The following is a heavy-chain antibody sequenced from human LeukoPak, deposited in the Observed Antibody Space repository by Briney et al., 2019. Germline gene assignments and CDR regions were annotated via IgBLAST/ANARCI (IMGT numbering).Heavy chain of an antibody. Sequence: QPGGSLKLSCAASGFTFSGSAMHWVRQASGKGLEWVGRIRSKANSYATAYAASVKGRFTISRDDSKNTAYLQMNSLKTEDTAVYYCTSGYSYGLGHYYYYGMDVWGKGTTVTVSS. D-gene: IGHD5-18*01. CDR1: GFTFSGSA. V-gene: IGHV3-73*01. CDR3: TSGYSYGLGHYYYYGMDV. J-gene: IGHJ6*04. CDR2: IRSKANSYAT.